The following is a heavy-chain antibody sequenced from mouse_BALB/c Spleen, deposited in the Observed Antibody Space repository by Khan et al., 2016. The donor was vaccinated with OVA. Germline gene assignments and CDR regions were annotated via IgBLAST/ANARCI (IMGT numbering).Heavy chain of an antibody. J-gene: IGHJ1*01. V-gene: IGHV9-1*02. CDR3: SRTFPTATSYFAV. CDR2: INTYTGEP. Sequence: QFQLVQSGPELKKPGETVKISCKASGYTFTNYGMNWVKQAPGKGLKWMGWINTYTGEPTYADDFKGRFAFSLETSASTAYLQINNLKNEDMATYFCSRTFPTATSYFAVWGAGTTVTVSS. D-gene: IGHD1-2*01. CDR1: GYTFTNYG.